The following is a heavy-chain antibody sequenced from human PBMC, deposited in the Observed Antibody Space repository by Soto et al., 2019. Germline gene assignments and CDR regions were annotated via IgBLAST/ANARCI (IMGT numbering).Heavy chain of an antibody. Sequence: PGESLKISCKGSGYSFTSYWIGWVRQMPGKGLEWMGIIYPGDSDTRYSPSFQGQVTISADKSISTAYLQWSSLKASDTAMYYCARQRELERYYYYGMDVWGQGTTVTVSS. CDR1: GYSFTSYW. D-gene: IGHD1-26*01. V-gene: IGHV5-51*01. CDR2: IYPGDSDT. J-gene: IGHJ6*02. CDR3: ARQRELERYYYYGMDV.